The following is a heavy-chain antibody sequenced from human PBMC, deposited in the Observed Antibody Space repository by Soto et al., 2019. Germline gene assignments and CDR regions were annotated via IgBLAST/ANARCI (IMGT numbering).Heavy chain of an antibody. CDR1: GDTFTSYA. Sequence: GVPAKVCCEASGDTFTSYAMQWVRQSPGQRLEWMGWINAGNGNTKYSQKFQGRVTITRDTSASTAYMELSSLRSEDTAVYYCARDRVLSSSWVYYYYGMDVWGQGTTVTVSS. D-gene: IGHD6-13*01. CDR2: INAGNGNT. J-gene: IGHJ6*02. V-gene: IGHV1-3*01. CDR3: ARDRVLSSSWVYYYYGMDV.